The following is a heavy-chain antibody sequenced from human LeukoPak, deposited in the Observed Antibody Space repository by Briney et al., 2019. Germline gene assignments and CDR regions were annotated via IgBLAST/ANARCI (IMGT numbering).Heavy chain of an antibody. D-gene: IGHD3-9*01. CDR1: GGSISSYY. Sequence: PSETLSLTCTGSGGSISSYYWSWIQQPPGNGLEWIGYIYYSGSTNYNPSLKSRVTISVDTSKNQFSLKLSSVTAADTAVYYCARETPRYYDILTGYFDYWGQGTLVTVSS. CDR2: IYYSGST. J-gene: IGHJ4*02. V-gene: IGHV4-59*01. CDR3: ARETPRYYDILTGYFDY.